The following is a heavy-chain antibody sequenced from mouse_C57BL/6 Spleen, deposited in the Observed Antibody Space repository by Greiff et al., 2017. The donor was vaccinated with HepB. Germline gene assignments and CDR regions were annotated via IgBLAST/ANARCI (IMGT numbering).Heavy chain of an antibody. CDR3: TYLLLRSDY. Sequence: VQLQQSGAELVRPGAPVKLSCTASGFNIKDDYMHWVKQRPEQGLEWIGWIDPENGDTEYASKFQGKAPITADTSSNTAYLQLSSLTSEDTAVYYCTYLLLRSDYWGQGTTLTVSS. J-gene: IGHJ2*01. V-gene: IGHV14-4*01. CDR2: IDPENGDT. D-gene: IGHD1-1*01. CDR1: GFNIKDDY.